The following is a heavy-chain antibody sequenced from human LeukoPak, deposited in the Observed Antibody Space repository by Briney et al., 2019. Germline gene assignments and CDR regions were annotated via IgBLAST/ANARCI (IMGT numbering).Heavy chain of an antibody. Sequence: SVKVSCKSSGCTFSSYAISWVRQAPGQGLEWMGGIIPYFGTANYARKFQGRVTITADKSTSTAYMELRSLRSEDTAVYYCARWQDIVVVPAARDAFDIWGQGTMVTVSS. V-gene: IGHV1-69*06. CDR3: ARWQDIVVVPAARDAFDI. J-gene: IGHJ3*02. CDR1: GCTFSSYA. D-gene: IGHD2-2*01. CDR2: IIPYFGTA.